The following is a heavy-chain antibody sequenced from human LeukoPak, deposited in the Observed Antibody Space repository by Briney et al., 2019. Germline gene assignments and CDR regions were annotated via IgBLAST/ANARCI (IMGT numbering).Heavy chain of an antibody. J-gene: IGHJ6*03. Sequence: GASVKASCKASGYTFTGYYMHWVRQAPGQGLEWMGWINPNSGGTNYAQKFQGRVTMTRDTSISTAYMELSRLRSDDTAVYYCARATTVNNYYYYMDVWGKGTTVTISS. CDR3: ARATTVNNYYYYMDV. CDR1: GYTFTGYY. D-gene: IGHD4-17*01. V-gene: IGHV1-2*02. CDR2: INPNSGGT.